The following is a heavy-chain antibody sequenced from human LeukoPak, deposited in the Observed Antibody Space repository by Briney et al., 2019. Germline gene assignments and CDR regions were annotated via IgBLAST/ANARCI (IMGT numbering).Heavy chain of an antibody. D-gene: IGHD5/OR15-5a*01. J-gene: IGHJ4*02. CDR3: AKEGQRGSYGVYDDYQ. V-gene: IGHV3-30*18. CDR1: GFTFSRDG. Sequence: PGGSLRLSCAASGFTFSRDGMHWVRQAPGKGLEWVAVISNDETNKYYTDSVKGRFTISRDNSKNMVYLQMNSLRVVDMAVYYSAKEGQRGSYGVYDDYQWGQGTLVTVSS. CDR2: ISNDETNK.